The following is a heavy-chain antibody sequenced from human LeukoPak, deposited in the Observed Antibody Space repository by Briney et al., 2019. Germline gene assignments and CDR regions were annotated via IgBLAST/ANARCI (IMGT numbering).Heavy chain of an antibody. D-gene: IGHD6-19*01. CDR1: GFTFYDYG. CDR2: ISGSGLST. V-gene: IGHV3-21*01. J-gene: IGHJ4*02. CDR3: ARGRNGWYHNFDY. Sequence: GGSLRLSCAASGFTFYDYGMTWVRQAPGKGLEWVSTISGSGLSTYYADSVKGRFTISRDNAKNSLYLQMDSLRAEDTAVYYCARGRNGWYHNFDYWGQGTLVTVSS.